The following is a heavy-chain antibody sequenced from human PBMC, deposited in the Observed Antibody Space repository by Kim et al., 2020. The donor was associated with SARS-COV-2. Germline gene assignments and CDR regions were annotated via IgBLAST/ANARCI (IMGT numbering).Heavy chain of an antibody. CDR1: GYSFTSYW. D-gene: IGHD6-19*01. CDR2: IYPGDSDT. V-gene: IGHV5-51*01. CDR3: ARHELGGEGPYSSGWLIDY. Sequence: GASLKISCKGSGYSFTSYWIGWVRQMPGKGLEWMGIIYPGDSDTRYSPSFQGQVTISADKSISTAYLQWSSLKASDTAMYYCARHELGGEGPYSSGWLIDYWGQGTLVTVSS. J-gene: IGHJ4*02.